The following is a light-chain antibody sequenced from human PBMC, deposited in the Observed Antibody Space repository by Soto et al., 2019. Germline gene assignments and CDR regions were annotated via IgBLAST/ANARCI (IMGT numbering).Light chain of an antibody. CDR2: GAS. CDR3: QQYSNWPPVT. CDR1: QSVSTK. J-gene: IGKJ4*01. Sequence: ETVMTKSPATLSVSPGERATLSCRASQSVSTKVAWYQQKPGQAPSLLIYGASTRATGIPARFSGSGSGTEFTLTISSLQSEDFAVYYCQQYSNWPPVTFGGGTKVDI. V-gene: IGKV3-15*01.